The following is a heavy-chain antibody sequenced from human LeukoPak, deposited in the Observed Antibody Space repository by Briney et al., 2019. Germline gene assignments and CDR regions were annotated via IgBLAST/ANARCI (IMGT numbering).Heavy chain of an antibody. D-gene: IGHD1-14*01. J-gene: IGHJ4*02. CDR1: GFTFASSW. CDR2: INEDGSAK. Sequence: GGSLRLSCAASGFTFASSWMNWIRQAPGKGLEWVANINEDGSAKYYVDSVKGRFTISRDDTKNSVSLQMNSLRDEDTAVYYCTRSSRKEPEDSWGQGTLVTVSS. CDR3: TRSSRKEPEDS. V-gene: IGHV3-7*01.